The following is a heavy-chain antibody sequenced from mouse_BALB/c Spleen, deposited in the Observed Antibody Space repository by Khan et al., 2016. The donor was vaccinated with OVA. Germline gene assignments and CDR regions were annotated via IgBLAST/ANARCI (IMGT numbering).Heavy chain of an antibody. V-gene: IGHV1S81*02. CDR2: INPSNGGT. J-gene: IGHJ3*01. CDR3: TRSGYGAFVY. CDR1: GYTFTSYY. D-gene: IGHD1-1*02. Sequence: QVQPQQSGAELVKPGASVRLSCKASGYTFTSYYLYWVKQRPGQGLEWIGDINPSNGGTNFNEMFKTKATLTVDKSSSTAYMQLSSLTSEDSAVYYCTRSGYGAFVYWGQGTLVTVSA.